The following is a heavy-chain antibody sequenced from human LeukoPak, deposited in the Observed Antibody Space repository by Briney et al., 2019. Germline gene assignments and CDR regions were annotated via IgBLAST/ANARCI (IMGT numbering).Heavy chain of an antibody. CDR2: INQDGSEK. J-gene: IGHJ4*02. CDR1: GLTFRRYW. Sequence: GGSLRLSCVASGLTFRRYWMSWVRQAPGKGLEWVANINQDGSEKYYVDSVKGRFTISRDNSKNSLSLQMNSLRAEDTAVYYCVRDGGVSGYDLLDYWGQGTLVTVSS. D-gene: IGHD5-12*01. CDR3: VRDGGVSGYDLLDY. V-gene: IGHV3-7*01.